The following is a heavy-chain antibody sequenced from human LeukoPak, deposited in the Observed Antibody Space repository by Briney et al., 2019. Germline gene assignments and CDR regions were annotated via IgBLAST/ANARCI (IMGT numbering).Heavy chain of an antibody. D-gene: IGHD2-2*01. V-gene: IGHV1-18*01. Sequence: ASVKVSCKASGYTFTSYGISWVRQAPGQGLEWMGWISAYNGNTNYAQKLQGRVTLTADPSRATAYMELASLRSEDTAMYYCVTEGYCTSDSCYVHWGQGTLVTVSS. CDR3: VTEGYCTSDSCYVH. CDR2: ISAYNGNT. CDR1: GYTFTSYG. J-gene: IGHJ4*02.